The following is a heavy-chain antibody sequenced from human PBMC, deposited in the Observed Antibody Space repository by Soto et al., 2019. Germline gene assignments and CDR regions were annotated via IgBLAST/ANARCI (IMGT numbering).Heavy chain of an antibody. V-gene: IGHV1-46*01. J-gene: IGHJ4*02. CDR3: ARDHGSWYIDY. D-gene: IGHD6-13*01. CDR1: GYTFTSYY. CDR2: INPSGGST. Sequence: ASVKVSCKASGYTFTSYYMHWVRQAPGHGLEWMGIINPSGGSTSYAQKFQGRVTMTRDTSTSTVYMELSSLRSGDTAVYYCARDHGSWYIDYWGQGTLVTVSS.